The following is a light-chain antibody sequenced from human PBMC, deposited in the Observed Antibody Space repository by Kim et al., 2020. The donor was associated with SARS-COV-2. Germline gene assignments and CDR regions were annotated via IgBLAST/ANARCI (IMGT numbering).Light chain of an antibody. Sequence: QSGLTQPPSVSAPPGQTVAISCSGTTSNIGSHFVSWYQQVTGTAPRLLIYDNFRRPSDIPDRFTASKSGTSAALDIDGLQPGDEGIYFCGTWDTSLSISVFGGGTQLTVL. J-gene: IGLJ2*01. CDR2: DNF. CDR1: TSNIGSHF. V-gene: IGLV1-51*01. CDR3: GTWDTSLSISV.